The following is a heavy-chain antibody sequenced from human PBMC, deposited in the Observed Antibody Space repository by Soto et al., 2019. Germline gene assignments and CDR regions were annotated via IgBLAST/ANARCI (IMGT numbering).Heavy chain of an antibody. V-gene: IGHV3-33*01. CDR3: AREIDRQLARYFDY. CDR1: GFTFSSYA. D-gene: IGHD6-6*01. J-gene: IGHJ4*02. Sequence: PGGSLRLSCAASGFTFSSYAMHWVRQAPGKGLEWVAVIWYDGSNKYYADSLKGRFTIARDNSKNTLYLQMNSLRAEDTAVYYCAREIDRQLARYFDYWGQGTLVTVSS. CDR2: IWYDGSNK.